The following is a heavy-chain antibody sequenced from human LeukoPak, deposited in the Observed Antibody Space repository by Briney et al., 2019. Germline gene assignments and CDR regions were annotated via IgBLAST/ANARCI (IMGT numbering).Heavy chain of an antibody. CDR3: ARSGDSSSSRRYYYYYYMDV. CDR1: GGSFSGYY. D-gene: IGHD6-6*01. Sequence: SETLSPTCAVYGGSFSGYYWSWIRQPPGKGLEWIGEINHSGSTNYNPSLKSRVTISVDTSKNQFSPKLSSVTAADTAVYYCARSGDSSSSRRYYYYYYMDVWGKGTTVTVSS. J-gene: IGHJ6*03. CDR2: INHSGST. V-gene: IGHV4-34*01.